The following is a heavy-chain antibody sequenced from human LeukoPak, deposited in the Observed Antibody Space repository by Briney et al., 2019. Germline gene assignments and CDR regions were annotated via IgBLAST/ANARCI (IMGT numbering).Heavy chain of an antibody. D-gene: IGHD6-19*01. CDR2: ISGSGTST. CDR1: GFTFSSYA. Sequence: GGSLRLSCAASGFTFSSYAMSWVRQAPGKGLEWVSGISGSGTSTYYADSVKGRFTISRDDSKNTMSLQMNSLRAEDTALYYCARGKGIAVSSFDSWGQGTLVTVSS. J-gene: IGHJ4*02. V-gene: IGHV3-23*01. CDR3: ARGKGIAVSSFDS.